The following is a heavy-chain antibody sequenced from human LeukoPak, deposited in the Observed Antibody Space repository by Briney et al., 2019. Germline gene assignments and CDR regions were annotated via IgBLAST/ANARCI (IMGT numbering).Heavy chain of an antibody. D-gene: IGHD2-2*02. CDR1: GFTFSSYA. Sequence: GGSLRLSCAASGFTFSSYAMHWVRQAPGKGLEWVAVISYDGSNKYYADSVKGRFTISRDNSKNTLYLQMNSLRAEDTAVYYCARIIADDCSSTSCYTGLGPGFDYWGQGTLVTVSS. J-gene: IGHJ4*02. V-gene: IGHV3-30-3*01. CDR2: ISYDGSNK. CDR3: ARIIADDCSSTSCYTGLGPGFDY.